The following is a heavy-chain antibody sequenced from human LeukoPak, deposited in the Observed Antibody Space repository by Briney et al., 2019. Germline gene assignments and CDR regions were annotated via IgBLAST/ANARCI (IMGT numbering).Heavy chain of an antibody. CDR2: IYYSAST. CDR1: GGSISSYY. CDR3: ARGHRRGIAARPAPFDY. D-gene: IGHD6-6*01. V-gene: IGHV4-59*12. J-gene: IGHJ4*02. Sequence: SETLSLTCTVSGGSISSYYWSWIRQPPGKGLEWIGYIYYSASTNYNPSLKSRVTISVDTSKNQFSLKLSSVTAADTAVYYCARGHRRGIAARPAPFDYWGQGTLVTVSS.